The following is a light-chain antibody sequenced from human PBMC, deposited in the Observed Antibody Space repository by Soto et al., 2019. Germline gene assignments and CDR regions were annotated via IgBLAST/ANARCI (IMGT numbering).Light chain of an antibody. CDR2: EVS. V-gene: IGLV2-14*01. CDR3: TSYTSSSTWV. Sequence: QSALTQPASVSGSPGQSITISCTGTSSDGGGYNYVSWYQQHPGKAPKLLIYEVSNRPSGVSNRFSGSKSGNTASLTISGLQADVVADYYCTSYTSSSTWVFGGGN. CDR1: SSDGGGYNY. J-gene: IGLJ3*02.